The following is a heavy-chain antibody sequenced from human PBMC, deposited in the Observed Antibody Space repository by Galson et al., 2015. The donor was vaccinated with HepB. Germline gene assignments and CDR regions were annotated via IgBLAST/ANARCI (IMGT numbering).Heavy chain of an antibody. Sequence: SLRLSCAASGFTFSNYDIHWVRHATGRSLEWVSAIGTAGDTFYAGSVKGRFTISRENAKNSLYLQMNSLSAGDTAVYYCAREKSDSSGFGASDIWGQGTMITASS. CDR3: AREKSDSSGFGASDI. V-gene: IGHV3-13*01. D-gene: IGHD3-22*01. J-gene: IGHJ3*02. CDR1: GFTFSNYD. CDR2: IGTAGDT.